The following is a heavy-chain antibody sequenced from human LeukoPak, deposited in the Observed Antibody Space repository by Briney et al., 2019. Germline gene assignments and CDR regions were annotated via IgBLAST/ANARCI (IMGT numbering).Heavy chain of an antibody. CDR3: AKKSLGISGRYYLDY. V-gene: IGHV3-23*01. Sequence: GGSLRLSCAASGFTFSTYAMSWVRQAPGKGLEWVSAISGSGGNTYYADSVKGRFTISRDNSKNTLCLQMNSLRAEDTAVYYCAKKSLGISGRYYLDYWGQGTLVTVSS. CDR2: ISGSGGNT. J-gene: IGHJ4*02. CDR1: GFTFSTYA. D-gene: IGHD1-26*01.